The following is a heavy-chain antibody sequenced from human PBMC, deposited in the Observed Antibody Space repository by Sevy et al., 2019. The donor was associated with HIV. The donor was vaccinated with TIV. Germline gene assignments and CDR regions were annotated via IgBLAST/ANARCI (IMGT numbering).Heavy chain of an antibody. J-gene: IGHJ2*01. CDR2: IYYTGST. CDR1: GGSISSEDYY. Sequence: SETLSLTCTVSGGSISSEDYYWTWIRQHPVKGLEWGGYIYYTGSTYYNPSLESQITISIDTSKNQFSLKLSSVSAADTAVYYCARGNTVLPTGGFDLWGRGTLVTVSS. D-gene: IGHD3-9*01. CDR3: ARGNTVLPTGGFDL. V-gene: IGHV4-31*01.